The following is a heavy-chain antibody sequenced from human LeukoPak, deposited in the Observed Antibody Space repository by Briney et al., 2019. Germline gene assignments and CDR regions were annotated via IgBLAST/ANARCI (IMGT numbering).Heavy chain of an antibody. D-gene: IGHD7-27*01. V-gene: IGHV4-39*01. CDR1: GGSISSSSYY. J-gene: IGHJ4*02. CDR2: IYYSGST. CDR3: ARDGDLDY. Sequence: SETLSLTCTVSGGSISSSSYYWGWIRQPPGKGLEWIGSIYYSGSTYYNPSLKSRVTISVDTSRNQFSLKLSSVTAADTAVYYCARDGDLDYWGQGTLVTVSS.